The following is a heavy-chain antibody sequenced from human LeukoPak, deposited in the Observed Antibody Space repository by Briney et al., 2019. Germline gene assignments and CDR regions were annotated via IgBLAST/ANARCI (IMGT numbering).Heavy chain of an antibody. CDR3: AKVGDSGWSRGYFDY. J-gene: IGHJ4*02. V-gene: IGHV3-23*01. CDR1: GFTFSSYA. Sequence: PGGSLRLSCAASGFTFSSYAMSWVRQAPGKGLEWVSAISGSDSSTYYADSVKGRFTITRDNSKNTLYLQMNSLRAEDTAVYYCAKVGDSGWSRGYFDYWGQGTLVTVSS. CDR2: ISGSDSST. D-gene: IGHD6-19*01.